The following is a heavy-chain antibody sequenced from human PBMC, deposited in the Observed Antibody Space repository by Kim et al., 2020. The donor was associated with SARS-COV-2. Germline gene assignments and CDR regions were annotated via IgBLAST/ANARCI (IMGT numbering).Heavy chain of an antibody. CDR3: ARDLSYYYGTVNNYYYAMDV. V-gene: IGHV3-33*01. CDR2: IWYDGSKK. CDR1: GFTFSSYG. Sequence: GGSLRLSCAASGFTFSSYGIHWVRQAPGRGLEWVAVIWYDGSKKEYADSVKGRFSISRDNSKNTLDLQMNSLRAEDTAVYYCARDLSYYYGTVNNYYYAMDVWGQGTTVTVSS. J-gene: IGHJ6*02. D-gene: IGHD3-10*01.